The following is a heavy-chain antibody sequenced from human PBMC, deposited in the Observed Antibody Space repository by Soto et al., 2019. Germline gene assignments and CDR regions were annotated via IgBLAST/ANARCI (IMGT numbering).Heavy chain of an antibody. D-gene: IGHD6-13*01. CDR2: IYWDDDK. V-gene: IGHV2-5*02. CDR3: AHRREYSSSWNSGWFDP. J-gene: IGHJ5*02. CDR1: GFSLSTSGVG. Sequence: QITLKESGPTLVTPTQTLTLTCTFSGFSLSTSGVGVGWIRQSPGKAPEWLAFIYWDDDKRYNPSLNSRLTISKVTSKNQVVLIMTNMDPIDTATYYCAHRREYSSSWNSGWFDPWGQGALVTVSS.